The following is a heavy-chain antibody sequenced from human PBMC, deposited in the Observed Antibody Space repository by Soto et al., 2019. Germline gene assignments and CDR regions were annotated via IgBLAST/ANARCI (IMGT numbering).Heavy chain of an antibody. D-gene: IGHD5-12*01. J-gene: IGHJ4*02. CDR1: GGTFSSYA. V-gene: IGHV1-69*05. CDR2: IIPIFGTA. CDR3: AAATRGYSGHLSY. Sequence: GASVKVSCKASGGTFSSYAISWVRQAPGQGPEWMGGIIPIFGTANYAQKFQERVTITRDMSTGTAYMELSSLRSEDTAVYYCAAATRGYSGHLSYWGQGTLVTVSS.